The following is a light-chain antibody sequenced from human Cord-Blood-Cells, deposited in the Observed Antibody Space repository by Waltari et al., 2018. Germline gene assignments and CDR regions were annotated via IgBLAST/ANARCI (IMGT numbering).Light chain of an antibody. J-gene: IGLJ2*01. Sequence: QSALTQPASVSGSPGQSIPISCNGTSSDFGGYNLVSWYQQHPGKAPKLMMYEGSKRPSGVSNRFSGSKSGNTASLTISGLQAEDEADYYCCSYAGSSTVVFGGGTKLTVL. CDR2: EGS. V-gene: IGLV2-23*01. CDR3: CSYAGSSTVV. CDR1: SSDFGGYNL.